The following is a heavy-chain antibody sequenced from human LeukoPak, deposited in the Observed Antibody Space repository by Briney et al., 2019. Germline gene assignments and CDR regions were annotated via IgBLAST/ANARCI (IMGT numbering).Heavy chain of an antibody. CDR3: ARGMATIVY. V-gene: IGHV4-34*01. D-gene: IGHD5-24*01. Sequence: SETLSLTCAVYGGSFSGYYWSWIRQPPGKGLEWIGEINHSGSTNYNPSLKSRVTISVDTSKNQFSLKLSSVTAADTAVYYCARGMATIVYWGQGTLVTVSS. CDR2: INHSGST. CDR1: GGSFSGYY. J-gene: IGHJ4*02.